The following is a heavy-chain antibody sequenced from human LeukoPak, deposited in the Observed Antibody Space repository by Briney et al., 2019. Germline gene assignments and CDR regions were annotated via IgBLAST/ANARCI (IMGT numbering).Heavy chain of an antibody. D-gene: IGHD4-23*01. J-gene: IGHJ3*02. V-gene: IGHV5-51*01. CDR1: GYSFTSYW. CDR2: IYPGDSDT. Sequence: PGESLKISCKGSGYSFTSYWIGWVRQMPGKGLEWMGIIYPGDSDTRYSPSFQGQVTISADKSISTAYLQWSSLKASDTAMYYCARQRVDYGGNSDPDAFDIWGQGTMVTVSS. CDR3: ARQRVDYGGNSDPDAFDI.